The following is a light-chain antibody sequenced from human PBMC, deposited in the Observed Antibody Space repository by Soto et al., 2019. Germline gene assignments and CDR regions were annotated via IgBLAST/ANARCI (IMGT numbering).Light chain of an antibody. CDR2: DVG. CDR1: SSDVGGFNY. Sequence: QSALTQPRSMSGSPGQSVTISCTGTSSDVGGFNYVSWYQQHPGIAPKLMIYDVGERPLGVPDRFSGSKSGNTASLTISGLQAADEADYYCCSYAGSYTYVFGTGTKLTVL. J-gene: IGLJ1*01. V-gene: IGLV2-11*01. CDR3: CSYAGSYTYV.